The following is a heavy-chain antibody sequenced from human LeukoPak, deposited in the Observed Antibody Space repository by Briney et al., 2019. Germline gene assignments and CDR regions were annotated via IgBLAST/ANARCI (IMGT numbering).Heavy chain of an antibody. V-gene: IGHV3-30*18. D-gene: IGHD3-22*01. CDR3: AKESYYYDSSGYYYVEYFQH. J-gene: IGHJ1*01. CDR1: GFTFSSYG. CDR2: ISYDGSNK. Sequence: GRSLRLSCAASGFTFSSYGMHWVRQAPGKGLEWVAVISYDGSNKYYADSVKGRFTISRDNSKNTLYLQMNSLRAEDTAVYYCAKESYYYDSSGYYYVEYFQHWGQGTLVTVSS.